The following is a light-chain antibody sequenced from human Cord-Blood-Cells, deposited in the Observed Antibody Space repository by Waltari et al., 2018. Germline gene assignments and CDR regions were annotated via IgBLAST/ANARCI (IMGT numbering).Light chain of an antibody. V-gene: IGKV1-39*01. CDR1: QSISSY. J-gene: IGKJ3*01. CDR2: AAS. CDR3: QQSYSTPRT. Sequence: DIQMTQSPSSLSVSVGDRVTITCRASQSISSYLNWYHQKPGKAPKLLIYAASSLQSGVPARFSGSGSGTDCTLTISSLQREDFATYYCQQSYSTPRTFGPGTKVDIK.